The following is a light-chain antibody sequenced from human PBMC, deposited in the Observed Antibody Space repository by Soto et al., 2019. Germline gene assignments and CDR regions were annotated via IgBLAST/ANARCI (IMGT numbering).Light chain of an antibody. CDR2: GAS. Sequence: EIVMTQSPATLSVSPGERATLSCRASQSVSSNLAWYQQKPGQAPRLLIYGASTRATGIPARFSGSGSGTEFTLTISSLQSEDFAVYYCQQYNNRSFCQGTKLEIK. CDR1: QSVSSN. V-gene: IGKV3-15*01. J-gene: IGKJ2*01. CDR3: QQYNNRS.